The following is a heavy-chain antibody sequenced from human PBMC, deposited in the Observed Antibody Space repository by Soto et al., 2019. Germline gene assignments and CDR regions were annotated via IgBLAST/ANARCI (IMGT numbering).Heavy chain of an antibody. CDR2: ISAYNGNT. V-gene: IGHV1-18*04. J-gene: IGHJ6*02. D-gene: IGHD5-12*01. CDR1: GYTFTSYG. Sequence: ASVKVSCKASGYTFTSYGISWVRQAPGQGLEWMGWISAYNGNTNYAQKLQGRVTMTTDTSTSTAYMELRSLRSDDTAVYYCVRDGYDPGLRGGDYYYYGMDVWGQGTTVTVSS. CDR3: VRDGYDPGLRGGDYYYYGMDV.